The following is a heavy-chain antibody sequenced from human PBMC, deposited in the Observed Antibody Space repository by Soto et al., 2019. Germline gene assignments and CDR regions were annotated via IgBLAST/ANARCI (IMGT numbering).Heavy chain of an antibody. V-gene: IGHV3-23*01. CDR2: ISGSGGST. CDR1: GFTFSSYA. CDR3: AKCIAARSIINWFDP. D-gene: IGHD6-6*01. J-gene: IGHJ5*02. Sequence: VGSLRLSCAASGFTFSSYAMSWVRQAPGKGLEWVSAISGSGGSTYYADSVKGRFTISRDNSKNTLYLQMNSLRAEDTAVYYCAKCIAARSIINWFDPWGQGTLVTVSS.